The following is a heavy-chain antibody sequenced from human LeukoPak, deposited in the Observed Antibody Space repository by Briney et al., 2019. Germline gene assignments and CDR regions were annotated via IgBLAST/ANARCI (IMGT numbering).Heavy chain of an antibody. CDR1: GYTFTSYA. Sequence: ASVKVSCKASGYTFTSYAMHWVCRAPGQRLEWMGWINAGNGNTKYSQKFQGRVTITRDTSASTAYMELSSLRSEDTAVYYCARGYSSGWYLGDAYWGQGTLVTVSS. J-gene: IGHJ4*02. D-gene: IGHD6-19*01. CDR3: ARGYSSGWYLGDAY. CDR2: INAGNGNT. V-gene: IGHV1-3*01.